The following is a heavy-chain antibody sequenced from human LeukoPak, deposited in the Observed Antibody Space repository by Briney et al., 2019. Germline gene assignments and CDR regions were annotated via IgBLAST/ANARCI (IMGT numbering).Heavy chain of an antibody. CDR3: TRDYDFWSGYRPRYFQH. J-gene: IGHJ1*01. Sequence: GGSLRLSCAASGFTFSSYAMSWFRQAPGKGLEWVGFIRSKAYGGTTEYAASVKGRFTISRDDSKSIAYLQMNSLKTEDTAVYYCTRDYDFWSGYRPRYFQHWGQGTLVTVSS. V-gene: IGHV3-49*03. CDR1: GFTFSSYA. D-gene: IGHD3-3*01. CDR2: IRSKAYGGTT.